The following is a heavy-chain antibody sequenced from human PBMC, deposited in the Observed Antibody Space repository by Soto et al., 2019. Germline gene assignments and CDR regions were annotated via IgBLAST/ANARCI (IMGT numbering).Heavy chain of an antibody. V-gene: IGHV4-39*01. CDR3: ARHSLALRKNNWFDH. CDR1: GDSIISSDFY. D-gene: IGHD3-3*02. CDR2: IFYLGSS. J-gene: IGHJ5*02. Sequence: SETLSLTCTVSGDSIISSDFYWGWVRQPPGKGLEWIGSIFYLGSSYYNPSLKSRVTMSVDTSKNQFSLRLRSVTAADTALYFCARHSLALRKNNWFDHWGQGIMVTVSS.